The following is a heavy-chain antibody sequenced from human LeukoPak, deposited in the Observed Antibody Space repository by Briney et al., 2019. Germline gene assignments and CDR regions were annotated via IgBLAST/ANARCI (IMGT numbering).Heavy chain of an antibody. J-gene: IGHJ4*02. D-gene: IGHD2-2*01. CDR2: ISAYNGNT. V-gene: IGHV1-18*01. Sequence: ASVKVSCKASGYTFTSYGISWVRQAPGQGLEWMGWISAYNGNTNYAQKLQGRVTMTTDTSTSTAYMGLRSLRSDDTAVYYCARGRPQGYCSGTSCYAEFDYWGQGTLVTVSS. CDR3: ARGRPQGYCSGTSCYAEFDY. CDR1: GYTFTSYG.